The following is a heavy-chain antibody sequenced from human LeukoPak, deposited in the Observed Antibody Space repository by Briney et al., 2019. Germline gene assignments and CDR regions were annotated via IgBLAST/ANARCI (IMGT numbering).Heavy chain of an antibody. D-gene: IGHD6-19*01. Sequence: GGSLRLSCEASGFTLSSYWMGWVRRAPGEGLEWVANVKQDGGGEYYVDSVKGRFTISRDNAKNSVYLQMSSLRGEDTALYFSARGRYTTGWYPDYFDLWGQGTLVTVSS. CDR2: VKQDGGGE. CDR3: ARGRYTTGWYPDYFDL. CDR1: GFTLSSYW. V-gene: IGHV3-7*01. J-gene: IGHJ4*02.